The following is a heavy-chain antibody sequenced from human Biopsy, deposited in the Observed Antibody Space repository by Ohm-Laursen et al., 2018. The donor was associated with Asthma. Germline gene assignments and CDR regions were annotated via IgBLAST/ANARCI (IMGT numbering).Heavy chain of an antibody. CDR2: INPNSGGT. CDR1: GYTFTGYY. D-gene: IGHD6-13*01. Sequence: ASVKVSCKTSGYTFTGYYMHWVRQAPGQGLEWMGWINPNSGGTNYAQKFQGWATMTRDTSISTAYMELSRLRSDDTAVYYCARDAAAAGESYYYYYGMDVWGQGTTVTVSS. CDR3: ARDAAAAGESYYYYYGMDV. J-gene: IGHJ6*02. V-gene: IGHV1-2*04.